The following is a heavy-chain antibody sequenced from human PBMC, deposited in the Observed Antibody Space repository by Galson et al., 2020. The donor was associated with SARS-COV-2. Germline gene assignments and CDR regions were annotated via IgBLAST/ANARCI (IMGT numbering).Heavy chain of an antibody. D-gene: IGHD3-22*01. V-gene: IGHV4-59*01. J-gene: IGHJ4*02. CDR2: IYYSGST. CDR3: ARSPYYDSSSIDY. CDR1: GGPIDSYY. Sequence: ASETLSLTCSVSGGPIDSYYWSWIRQPPGRGLEWMGYIYYSGSTNYSPSLESRVTMSVDTSRNQVSLKLTSETAADSATYYCARSPYYDSSSIDYWGQGTLVIVSS.